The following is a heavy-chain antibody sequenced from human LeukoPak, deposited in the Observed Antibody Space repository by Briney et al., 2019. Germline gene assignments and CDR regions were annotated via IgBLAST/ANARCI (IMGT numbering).Heavy chain of an antibody. J-gene: IGHJ5*02. CDR1: GFTFSDYY. D-gene: IGHD1-26*01. Sequence: GGSLRLSCSASGFTFSDYYIDWVRQAPGKGLEWVGRIKSKTDGGKTDYAAPVKGRFTVSRDDSKNTLYLQMNSLKTEDTAVYYCTTDQGGSYWENHWGQGTLVTVSS. V-gene: IGHV3-15*01. CDR2: IKSKTDGGKT. CDR3: TTDQGGSYWENH.